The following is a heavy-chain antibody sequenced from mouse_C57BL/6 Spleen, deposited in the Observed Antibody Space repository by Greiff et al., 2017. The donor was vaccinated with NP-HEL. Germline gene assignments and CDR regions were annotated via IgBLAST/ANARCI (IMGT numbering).Heavy chain of an antibody. CDR1: GFTFSDYY. V-gene: IGHV5-12*01. CDR2: ISNGGGST. D-gene: IGHD1-1*01. CDR3: ARLYGYAMDY. J-gene: IGHJ4*01. Sequence: EVKVVESGGGLVQPGGSLKLSCAASGFTFSDYYMYWVRQTPEKRLEWVAYISNGGGSTYYPDTVKGRFTISRDNAKNTLYLQMSRLKSEDTAMYYCARLYGYAMDYWGQGTSVTVSS.